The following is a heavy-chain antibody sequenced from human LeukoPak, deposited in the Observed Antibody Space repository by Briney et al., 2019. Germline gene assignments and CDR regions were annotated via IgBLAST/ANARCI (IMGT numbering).Heavy chain of an antibody. Sequence: GGSLRLSCAASGFTFSSYAMSWVRQAPGKGLEWVSGVRGSGDSTYYADSVKGRFTISRDNSKNTLYLQMNSLRAEDTAVYYCAKTLTMILVLRGGFDYWGQGALVTVSS. D-gene: IGHD3-22*01. V-gene: IGHV3-23*01. CDR2: VRGSGDST. J-gene: IGHJ4*02. CDR3: AKTLTMILVLRGGFDY. CDR1: GFTFSSYA.